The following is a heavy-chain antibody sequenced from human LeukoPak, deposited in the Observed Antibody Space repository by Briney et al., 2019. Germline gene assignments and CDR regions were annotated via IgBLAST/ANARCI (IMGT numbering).Heavy chain of an antibody. CDR3: ARWRGDYVDY. D-gene: IGHD3-3*01. V-gene: IGHV3-66*01. Sequence: GGSLRLSCVAFGFTVSSNYMSWVRQAPGKGLEWVSVIYTNGNTYYADSVKGRFTISRDNAKNTVYLEMHSLRAEDTAVYYCARWRGDYVDYWGQGTLVTVSS. J-gene: IGHJ4*02. CDR1: GFTVSSNY. CDR2: IYTNGNT.